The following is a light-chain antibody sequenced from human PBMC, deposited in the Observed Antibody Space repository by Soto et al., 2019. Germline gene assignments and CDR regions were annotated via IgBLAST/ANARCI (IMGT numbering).Light chain of an antibody. J-gene: IGKJ2*01. Sequence: DIQMTQSPSSLSASVGDRVTITCQASQDIRNYLNWYQQKPGKAPKLLIYDASNLETGVPSRFSGSGSGTDFTFTISSLPPEDVATYYCQQYDNIPLMYTFGQGTKLEIK. V-gene: IGKV1-33*01. CDR1: QDIRNY. CDR3: QQYDNIPLMYT. CDR2: DAS.